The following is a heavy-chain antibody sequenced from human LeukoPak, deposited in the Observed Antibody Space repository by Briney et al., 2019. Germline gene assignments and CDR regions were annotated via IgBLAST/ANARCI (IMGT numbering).Heavy chain of an antibody. J-gene: IGHJ3*02. CDR1: GFTFSSYS. CDR3: ARVMAARRNAFDI. Sequence: PGGSLRLSCAASGFTFSSYSMNWVRQAPGKGLEWVSSISSSSSYIYYADSVKGRFTISRDNAKNSLYLQMNSLRAEDTAVYYCARVMAARRNAFDIWGQGTMVTVSS. V-gene: IGHV3-21*01. D-gene: IGHD6-6*01. CDR2: ISSSSSYI.